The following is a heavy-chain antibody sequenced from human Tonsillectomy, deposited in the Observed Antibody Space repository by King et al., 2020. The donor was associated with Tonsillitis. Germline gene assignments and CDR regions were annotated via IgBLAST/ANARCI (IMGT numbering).Heavy chain of an antibody. CDR3: ARDRSSGWPGVPDI. V-gene: IGHV3-48*01. D-gene: IGHD6-19*01. Sequence: QLVDSGGGLVQPGGSLRLSCIVSGFTFSNYHMNWVRHTPWKGLEWISYISSSSSTIYYADSVEGRFTISRDNAKSSLFLQMNNLIVDDTAVYYCARDRSSGWPGVPDIWGQGTMVIVSP. CDR2: ISSSSSTI. J-gene: IGHJ3*02. CDR1: GFTFSNYH.